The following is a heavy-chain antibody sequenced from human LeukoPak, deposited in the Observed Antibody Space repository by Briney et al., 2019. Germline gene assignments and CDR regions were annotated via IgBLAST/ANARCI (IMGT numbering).Heavy chain of an antibody. CDR3: ARTVARQLVLRYYYYYMDV. CDR2: IKQDGSEK. CDR1: PLTFSSYW. V-gene: IGHV3-7*01. J-gene: IGHJ6*03. D-gene: IGHD6-6*01. Sequence: GGSLRRSCDTDPLTFSSYWMSWVRQAPGKGLEWVANIKQDGSEKYYVDSVKGRFTISRDNAKNSLYLQMNSLRAEDTAVYYCARTVARQLVLRYYYYYMDVWGKGTTVTVSS.